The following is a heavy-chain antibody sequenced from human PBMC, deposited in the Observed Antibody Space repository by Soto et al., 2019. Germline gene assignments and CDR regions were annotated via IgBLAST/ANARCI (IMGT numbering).Heavy chain of an antibody. V-gene: IGHV3-30*04. CDR1: GFTFSRHA. CDR2: ISRDGRYV. Sequence: GGSPGLSCAGSGFTFSRHAIHWVRRTPGRGLWWGLAISRDGRYVCYTDFVKGRFTVYRDNSKNTVFLHMTTPSPDATDLDFCARTRNGGVGDSFDSWGQGTRVTVSS. J-gene: IGHJ5*01. CDR3: ARTRNGGVGDSFDS. D-gene: IGHD3-3*01.